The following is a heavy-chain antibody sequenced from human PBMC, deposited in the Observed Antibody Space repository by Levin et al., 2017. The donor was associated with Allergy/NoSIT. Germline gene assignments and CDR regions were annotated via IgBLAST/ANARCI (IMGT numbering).Heavy chain of an antibody. D-gene: IGHD6-13*01. Sequence: GESLKISCAASGFTFSNAWMSWVRQAPGKGLEWVGRIKSKTDGGTTDYAAPVKGRFTISRDDSKNTLYLQMNSLKTEDTAVYYCTTDPSIAAAGTDYWGQGTLVTVSS. CDR3: TTDPSIAAAGTDY. CDR1: GFTFSNAW. V-gene: IGHV3-15*01. CDR2: IKSKTDGGTT. J-gene: IGHJ4*02.